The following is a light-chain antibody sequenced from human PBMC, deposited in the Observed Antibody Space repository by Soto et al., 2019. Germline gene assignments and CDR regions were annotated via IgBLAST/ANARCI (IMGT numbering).Light chain of an antibody. CDR1: QSISTF. Sequence: DIQMTQSPSSLSASVGDRDTITCRASQSISTFLLWYQQKPGKAPKGLIYSASKLESGVPSRFSGSGSGTDFTLTISNLQPEDFATYYCQQSHSAPLTFGGGTKVEMK. V-gene: IGKV1-39*01. J-gene: IGKJ4*01. CDR3: QQSHSAPLT. CDR2: SAS.